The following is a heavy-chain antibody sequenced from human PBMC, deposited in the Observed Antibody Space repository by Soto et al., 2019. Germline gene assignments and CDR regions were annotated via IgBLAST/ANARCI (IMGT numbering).Heavy chain of an antibody. V-gene: IGHV4-59*08. CDR1: GGSLTSYY. Sequence: QVKLQESGPGLVKPSETLSLTCTVSGGSLTSYYWSWIRQPPGKGLEWIGFVDYNGSARYNPTRKRSVTISVATTQNDFTLTLTSATAADTAIYSCARRIVSTETFDYWGQGTLVTVSS. J-gene: IGHJ4*02. D-gene: IGHD5-12*01. CDR3: ARRIVSTETFDY. CDR2: VDYNGSA.